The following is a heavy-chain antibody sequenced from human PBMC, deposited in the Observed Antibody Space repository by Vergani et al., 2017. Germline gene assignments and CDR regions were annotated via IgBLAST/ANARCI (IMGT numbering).Heavy chain of an antibody. V-gene: IGHV3-30*03. Sequence: QVQLVESGGGVVQPGRSLRLSCAASGFTFSSYGMHWVRQAPGKGLEWVAVISYDGSNKYYADSVKGRFTISRDNSKNTLYLQMNSLRAEDTAVYYCARDFLGEELWSVMDVWGQGTTVTVSS. CDR2: ISYDGSNK. CDR3: ARDFLGEELWSVMDV. D-gene: IGHD3-10*01. CDR1: GFTFSSYG. J-gene: IGHJ6*02.